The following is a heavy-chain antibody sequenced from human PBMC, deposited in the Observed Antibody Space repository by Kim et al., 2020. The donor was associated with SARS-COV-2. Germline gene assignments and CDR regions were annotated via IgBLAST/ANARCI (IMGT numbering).Heavy chain of an antibody. V-gene: IGHV3-53*01. CDR3: ARSPGGGDFDY. Sequence: GGSLRLSCAASGFIVSSKFMSWVRQAPGKGLEWVSMIYSGGSTYYSDSVKGRFTITRDNSKNTLYLQMNSLRADDTAVYYCARSPGGGDFDYWGQGTLVT. CDR1: GFIVSSKF. D-gene: IGHD2-21*01. J-gene: IGHJ4*02. CDR2: IYSGGST.